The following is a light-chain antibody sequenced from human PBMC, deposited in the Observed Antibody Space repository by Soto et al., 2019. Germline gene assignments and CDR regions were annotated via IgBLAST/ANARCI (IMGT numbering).Light chain of an antibody. CDR3: QQRSNWPIT. CDR1: QSSSRN. V-gene: IGKV3-11*01. J-gene: IGKJ5*01. Sequence: EIVMTHSPPTPSLSPEERVTLSCRARQSSSRNLAWYQQKPGQAHRLLIYDASNRATGIPARFSGSGSGTDFTLTISSLEPEDFAVYYCQQRSNWPITFGQGTRLEIK. CDR2: DAS.